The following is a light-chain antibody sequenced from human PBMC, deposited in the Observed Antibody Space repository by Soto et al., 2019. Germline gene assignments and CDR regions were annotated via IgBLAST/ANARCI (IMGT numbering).Light chain of an antibody. V-gene: IGKV3-20*01. CDR2: HAS. CDR1: QSVTTNF. Sequence: EIVLTQSPGTLSLSPGERATLSCRASQSVTTNFLAWYQQKPGQAPRLLIYHASNRATGIPDRFSDSGSGTDFTLTISRLEPEDFAVYYCQQYSDSPPGYTFGQGTNLEIK. J-gene: IGKJ2*01. CDR3: QQYSDSPPGYT.